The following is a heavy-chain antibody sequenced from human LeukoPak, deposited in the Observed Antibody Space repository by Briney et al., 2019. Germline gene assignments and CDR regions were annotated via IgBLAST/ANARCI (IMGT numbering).Heavy chain of an antibody. CDR3: AKNSQSGPGKYFDY. CDR1: GFTFSSYG. J-gene: IGHJ4*02. CDR2: ISGSGGST. V-gene: IGHV3-23*01. Sequence: GGSLRLSCAASGFTFSSYGMSWVRQAPGKGLEWVSAISGSGGSTYYADSVRGRFTISRDNSKNTLYLQMNSLRAEDTALYYCAKNSQSGPGKYFDYWGQGTLVTVSS. D-gene: IGHD3-10*01.